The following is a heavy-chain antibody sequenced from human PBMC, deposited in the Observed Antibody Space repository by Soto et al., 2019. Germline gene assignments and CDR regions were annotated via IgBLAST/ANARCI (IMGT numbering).Heavy chain of an antibody. Sequence: PGGSLRLSCAVSGFTFSRYGIHWVRQAPGKGLEWVAVTWSGGGGENYADSVRDRFTISRDNSKTTVYLQMNSLRVEDTAVYYCAKDDDTSSHYSLLDFRGQGTLVTVSS. D-gene: IGHD3-22*01. CDR3: AKDDDTSSHYSLLDF. CDR1: GFTFSRYG. CDR2: TWSGGGGE. J-gene: IGHJ4*02. V-gene: IGHV3-33*06.